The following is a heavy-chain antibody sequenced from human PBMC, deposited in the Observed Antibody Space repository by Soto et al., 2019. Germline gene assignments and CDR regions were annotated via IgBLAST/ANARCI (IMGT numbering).Heavy chain of an antibody. V-gene: IGHV5-51*01. CDR3: ARGGKHGSHFYGMDV. CDR1: GYSFITYW. Sequence: GESLKISCVGAGYSFITYWVAWVGQMPGKGLEWMGIFNPRDPAATYSPSFQGQVTISADRSISTAYLQWNSLKASDTAIYYCARGGKHGSHFYGMDVWGQGTTVPVSS. CDR2: FNPRDPAA. J-gene: IGHJ6*02. D-gene: IGHD1-26*01.